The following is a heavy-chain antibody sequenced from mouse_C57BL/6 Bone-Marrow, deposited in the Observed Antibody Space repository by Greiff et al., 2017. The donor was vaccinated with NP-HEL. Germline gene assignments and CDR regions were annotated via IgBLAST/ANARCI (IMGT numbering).Heavy chain of an antibody. V-gene: IGHV5-9-1*02. Sequence: EVQRVESGEGLVKPGGSLKLSCAASGFTFSSYAMSWVRQTPEKRLEWVAYISSGGDYIYYADTVKGRFTISRDNARNTLYLQMSSLKSEDTAMYYCTRDLTTVVAIDYAMDYWGQGTSVTVSS. CDR2: ISSGGDYI. CDR3: TRDLTTVVAIDYAMDY. CDR1: GFTFSSYA. J-gene: IGHJ4*01. D-gene: IGHD1-1*01.